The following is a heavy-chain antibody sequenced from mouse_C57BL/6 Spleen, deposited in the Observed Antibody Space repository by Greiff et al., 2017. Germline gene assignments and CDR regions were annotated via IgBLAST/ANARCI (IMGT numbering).Heavy chain of an antibody. V-gene: IGHV10-3*01. Sequence: GGGLVQPKGSLKLSCAASGFTFNTYAMHWVRQAPGKGLEWVARIRSKSSNYATYYADSVKDRFTISRDDSQSMLYLQMNNLKTEDTAVYYCVREERWLLSFDDWGQGTTLTVSS. CDR2: IRSKSSNYAT. J-gene: IGHJ2*01. CDR3: VREERWLLSFDD. CDR1: GFTFNTYA. D-gene: IGHD2-3*01.